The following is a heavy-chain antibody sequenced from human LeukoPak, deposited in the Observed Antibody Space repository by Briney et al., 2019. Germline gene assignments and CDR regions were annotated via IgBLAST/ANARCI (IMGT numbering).Heavy chain of an antibody. J-gene: IGHJ4*02. V-gene: IGHV4-61*05. CDR2: MYYSGST. D-gene: IGHD3-9*01. CDR3: ARVTDILTGYFDY. CDR1: GGSISSSSYY. Sequence: SETLSLTCTVSGGSISSSSYYWAWVRQPPGKGLEWIGNMYYSGSTNYNPSLKSRVTILVDTSKSQFSLKLSSVTAADTAIYYCARVTDILTGYFDYWGQGTLVTVSS.